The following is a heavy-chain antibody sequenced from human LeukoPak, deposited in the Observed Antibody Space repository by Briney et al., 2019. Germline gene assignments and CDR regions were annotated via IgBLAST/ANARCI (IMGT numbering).Heavy chain of an antibody. CDR3: ARDPIDMYYYDSSGPIDY. J-gene: IGHJ4*02. V-gene: IGHV1-18*01. Sequence: ASVKVSCKASGYTFTSYGISWVRQAPGQGLEWVGWISAYNGNSNYAQKLQGRVTMTTDTATSTTYMELRSLRSDDTAVYYCARDPIDMYYYDSSGPIDYWGQGTLVTVSS. CDR1: GYTFTSYG. D-gene: IGHD3-22*01. CDR2: ISAYNGNS.